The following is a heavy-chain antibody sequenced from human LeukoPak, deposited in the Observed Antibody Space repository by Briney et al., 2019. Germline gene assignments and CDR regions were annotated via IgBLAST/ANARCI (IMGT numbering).Heavy chain of an antibody. CDR3: ARHGYTSGWVRY. V-gene: IGHV3-53*01. J-gene: IGHJ4*02. D-gene: IGHD6-19*01. CDR1: GFTVSTNY. CDR2: IHSGGNT. Sequence: GGSLRLSCAASGFTVSTNYMSWVRQAPGRGLEWVSVIHSGGNTYYADSVKGRFTVSRDISKNTLYLQMYSLRAEDTAVYYCARHGYTSGWVRYWGQGTLVTVST.